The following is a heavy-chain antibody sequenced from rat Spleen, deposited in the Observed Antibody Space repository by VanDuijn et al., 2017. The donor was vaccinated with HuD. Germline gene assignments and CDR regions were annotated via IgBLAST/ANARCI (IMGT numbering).Heavy chain of an antibody. J-gene: IGHJ2*01. CDR2: INSAGST. D-gene: IGHD1-12*02. V-gene: IGHV3-3*01. CDR1: AYSITSSYR. CDR3: ARAYYDGTYYDH. Sequence: EVQLQESGPGLVKPSQSLSLTCSVTAYSITSSYRWNWIRKFPGNKLEWMGYINSAGSTNYNPSLKSRISITRVTSKNQFFLQVNSVNTEDTATYYCARAYYDGTYYDHWGQGVMVTVSS.